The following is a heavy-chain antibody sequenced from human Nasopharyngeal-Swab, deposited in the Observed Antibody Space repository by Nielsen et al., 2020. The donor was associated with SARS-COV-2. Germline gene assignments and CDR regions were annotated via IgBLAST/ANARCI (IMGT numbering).Heavy chain of an antibody. D-gene: IGHD6-13*01. J-gene: IGHJ4*02. CDR2: IYYSGST. V-gene: IGHV4-59*01. Sequence: SETLSLTCTVSGGSISSYYCSWIRQPPGKGLEWIGYIYYSGSTNYNPSLKSRVTISVDTSKNQFALKLSAVTAADTAVYYCARDRRSWRYWGQGTLVTVSS. CDR1: GGSISSYY. CDR3: ARDRRSWRY.